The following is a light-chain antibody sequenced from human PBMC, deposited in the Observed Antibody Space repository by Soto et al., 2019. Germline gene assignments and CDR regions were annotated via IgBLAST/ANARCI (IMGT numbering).Light chain of an antibody. V-gene: IGKV1-5*03. CDR2: KAT. CDR1: QSIGCW. J-gene: IGKJ2*01. CDR3: QRYNDFQYT. Sequence: DIQMTQSPSTLSASVGDGVTITCRASQSIGCWLAWYQQKPGKAPKLLIYKATNLQSGVPSRFSGSGSGTDFSLTITSLQPVDSATYFCQRYNDFQYTFGPGTKLEI.